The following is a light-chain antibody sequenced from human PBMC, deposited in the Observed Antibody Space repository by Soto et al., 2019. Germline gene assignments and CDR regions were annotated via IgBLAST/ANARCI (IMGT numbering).Light chain of an antibody. Sequence: QSVLTQPPSVSAAPGQSVPISCSGANSNIGENFVTWYQQFPGTAPKLLIYDDTTRPSGIPERFSGSKSGTSATLGITGPQTGDEANYYCAAFDSSLTAMVFGGGTKVTVL. CDR3: AAFDSSLTAMV. CDR2: DDT. J-gene: IGLJ2*01. CDR1: NSNIGENF. V-gene: IGLV1-51*01.